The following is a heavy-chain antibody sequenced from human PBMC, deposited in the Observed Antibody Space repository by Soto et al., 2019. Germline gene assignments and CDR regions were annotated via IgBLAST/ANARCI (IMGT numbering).Heavy chain of an antibody. V-gene: IGHV4-59*01. Sequence: SETLSHSCTFSCGPLNIYDWNLIRTSPGKGLEWIGYIYNGGRTHYNPSLKSRVTISLDTSKNQFSLKLVSVTAADTAVYYCARDRYTTGWYYFDPWGQGTPVTVSS. J-gene: IGHJ5*02. CDR1: CGPLNIYD. CDR3: ARDRYTTGWYYFDP. CDR2: IYNGGRT. D-gene: IGHD6-19*01.